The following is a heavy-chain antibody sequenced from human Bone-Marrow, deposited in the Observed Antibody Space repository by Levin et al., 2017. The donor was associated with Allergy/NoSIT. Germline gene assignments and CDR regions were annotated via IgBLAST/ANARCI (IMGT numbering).Heavy chain of an antibody. V-gene: IGHV1-46*01. Sequence: ASVKVSCKASGYSFTNDYLHWVRQAPGEGLEWMGIIDPSINIATYAQKFQDRVTMTSDTSTSTVYMEMSGLRYEDTAMYYCAKDAWRCDGGSCLVTFDPWGQGTLVTVSS. CDR3: AKDAWRCDGGSCLVTFDP. CDR2: IDPSINIA. D-gene: IGHD3-9*01. CDR1: GYSFTNDY. J-gene: IGHJ5*02.